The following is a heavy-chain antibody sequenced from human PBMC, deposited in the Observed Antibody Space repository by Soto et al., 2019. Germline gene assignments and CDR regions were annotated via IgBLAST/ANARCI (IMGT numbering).Heavy chain of an antibody. CDR1: GFTFSHYA. CDR2: IFASGAPT. V-gene: IGHV3-23*01. CDR3: TREASSWGFAFAL. J-gene: IGHJ3*01. D-gene: IGHD3-16*01. Sequence: EVKLLESGCGLVQPGGSLRLSCAASGFTFSHYAMSWVRQAPGKGLPWVSTIFASGAPTHYADSVKGRFGISSDTSNNMLFLEMNSLKDEDTAVYYCTREASSWGFAFALWGQGTRVAVSS.